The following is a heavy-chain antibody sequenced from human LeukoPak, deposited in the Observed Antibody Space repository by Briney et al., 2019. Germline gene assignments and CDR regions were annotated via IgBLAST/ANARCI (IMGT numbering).Heavy chain of an antibody. CDR2: MNSNSGNT. Sequence: GASVKVSCKGYGYTFIYHDIDWVRQAARQGLEWMGWMNSNSGNTGYAQKFQGRVTITADESTSTAYMELSSLRSEDTAVYYCARLGYDSSGYYLPYWGQGTLVTVSS. D-gene: IGHD3-22*01. CDR3: ARLGYDSSGYYLPY. V-gene: IGHV1-8*03. CDR1: GYTFIYHD. J-gene: IGHJ4*02.